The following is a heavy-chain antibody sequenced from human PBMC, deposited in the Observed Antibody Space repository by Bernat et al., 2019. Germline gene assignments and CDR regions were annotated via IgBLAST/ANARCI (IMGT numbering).Heavy chain of an antibody. CDR2: TRNKANSYTT. CDR3: ARHIALGYYYYYMDV. V-gene: IGHV3-72*01. J-gene: IGHJ6*03. D-gene: IGHD2-21*01. CDR1: GFTFSDHY. Sequence: EVQLVESGGGLVQPGGSLRLSCAASGFTFSDHYMDWVRQAPGKGLEWVGRTRNKANSYTTEYAASVKGRFTISRDDSKNSLYLQMNSLKTEDTAVYYCARHIALGYYYYYMDVWGKGTTVTVSS.